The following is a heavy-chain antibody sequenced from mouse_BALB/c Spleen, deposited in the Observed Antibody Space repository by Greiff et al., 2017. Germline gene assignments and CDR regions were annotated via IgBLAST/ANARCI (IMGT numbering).Heavy chain of an antibody. V-gene: IGHV3-8*02. Sequence: EVMLVESGPSLVKPSQTLSLTCSVTGDSITSCYWNWIRKFPGNKLEYMGYISYSGSTYYNPSLKSRISITRDTSKNQYYLQLNSVTTEDTATYYCARYYYGSSYAMDYWGQGTSVTVSS. J-gene: IGHJ4*01. CDR1: GDSITSCY. D-gene: IGHD1-1*01. CDR3: ARYYYGSSYAMDY. CDR2: ISYSGST.